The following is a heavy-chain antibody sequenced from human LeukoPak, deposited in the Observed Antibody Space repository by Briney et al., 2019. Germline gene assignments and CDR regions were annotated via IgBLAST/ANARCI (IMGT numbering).Heavy chain of an antibody. D-gene: IGHD3-10*01. CDR1: GGSFSGHY. CDR2: INQSGST. V-gene: IGHV4-34*01. Sequence: SETLSLTCTVYGGSFSGHYWSWIRQPPGKGLGWIGEINQSGSTNYNPSLKSRVTISVDTSKNQFSLRLSSVTAADTAVYYCARGYGPGSYYNYWGQGTLVTVSS. J-gene: IGHJ4*02. CDR3: ARGYGPGSYYNY.